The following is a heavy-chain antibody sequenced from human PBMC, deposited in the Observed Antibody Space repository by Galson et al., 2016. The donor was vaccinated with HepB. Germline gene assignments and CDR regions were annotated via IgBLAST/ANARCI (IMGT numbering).Heavy chain of an antibody. CDR3: ARLSATYYVDS. CDR2: IYDTGST. J-gene: IGHJ4*02. CDR1: SNSISSYY. Sequence: SETLSLTCTVSSNSISSYYWSWIRQPPGKGLEWIGYIYDTGSTNYNPSLKSRVTISVDKSKNQFSLRLTSVTAADAAVYYCARLSATYYVDSWGQGTLVTVSS. V-gene: IGHV4-59*12.